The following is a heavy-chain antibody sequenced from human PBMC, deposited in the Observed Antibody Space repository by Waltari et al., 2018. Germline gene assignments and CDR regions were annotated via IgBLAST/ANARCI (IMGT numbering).Heavy chain of an antibody. J-gene: IGHJ6*02. Sequence: EVQLVESGGGLVQPGGSLRLSCAASGFTFSSYAMSWVRQAHGKGLEWVSAIRGSGGSTYYADSVKGRCTISRDNSKNTLYLQMNSLRAEDTAVYYCAKEHVLCSSTSCYTGRGWGVEDGMDVWGQGTTVTVSS. CDR3: AKEHVLCSSTSCYTGRGWGVEDGMDV. D-gene: IGHD2-2*02. CDR2: IRGSGGST. CDR1: GFTFSSYA. V-gene: IGHV3-23*04.